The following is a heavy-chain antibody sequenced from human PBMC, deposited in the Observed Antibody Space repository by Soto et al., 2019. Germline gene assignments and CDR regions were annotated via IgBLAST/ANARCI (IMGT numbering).Heavy chain of an antibody. D-gene: IGHD5-12*01. CDR2: IYYSGST. CDR3: AAGGGLPRYY. Sequence: SETLSLTCTVSGGSISRDYWSWIRQPPGKGLEWIGYIYYSGSTTYNPSLKSRVTISVDRSKNQFTLKLSSVTAADTAVYYCAAGGGLPRYYWGQGTLVTVSS. V-gene: IGHV4-59*12. J-gene: IGHJ4*02. CDR1: GGSISRDY.